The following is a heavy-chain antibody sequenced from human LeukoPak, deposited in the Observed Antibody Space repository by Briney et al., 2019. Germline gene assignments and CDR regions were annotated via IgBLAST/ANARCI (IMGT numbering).Heavy chain of an antibody. CDR3: ARDPPERGYSYGYGY. V-gene: IGHV4-39*07. J-gene: IGHJ4*02. Sequence: PSETLSLTCTVSGGFISSSGDYWGWIRQPPGKGLEWIGSIYHSGSTFYNPSLESRVTISVDTSKNQFSLKLSSVTAADTAVYYCARDPPERGYSYGYGYWGQGTLVTVSS. D-gene: IGHD5-18*01. CDR1: GGFISSSGDY. CDR2: IYHSGST.